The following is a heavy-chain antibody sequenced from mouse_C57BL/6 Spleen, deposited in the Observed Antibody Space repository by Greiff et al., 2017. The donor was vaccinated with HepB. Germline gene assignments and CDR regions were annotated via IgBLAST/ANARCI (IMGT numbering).Heavy chain of an antibody. CDR3: ALKGGNFYYYAMDY. CDR2: IYPGSGST. J-gene: IGHJ4*01. D-gene: IGHD2-1*01. CDR1: GYTFTSYW. V-gene: IGHV1-55*01. Sequence: VKLQQPGAELVKPGASVKMSCKASGYTFTSYWITWVKQRPGQGLEWIGDIYPGSGSTNYNEKFKSKATLTVDTSSSTAYMQLSSLTSEDSAVYYCALKGGNFYYYAMDYWGQGTSVTVSS.